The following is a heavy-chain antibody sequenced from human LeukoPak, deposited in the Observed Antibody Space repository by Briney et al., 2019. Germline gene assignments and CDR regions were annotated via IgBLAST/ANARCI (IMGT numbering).Heavy chain of an antibody. CDR1: GGTFSSYA. J-gene: IGHJ4*02. CDR3: ARVTIFGVAPDY. D-gene: IGHD3-3*01. Sequence: SVKVSCKASGGTFSSYAISWVRQAPGQGLEWMGGIIPIFGTANYAQKFQGRVTITTDESTSTAYMELSSLRSEDTAVYYCARVTIFGVAPDYWGQGTLVTVSS. V-gene: IGHV1-69*05. CDR2: IIPIFGTA.